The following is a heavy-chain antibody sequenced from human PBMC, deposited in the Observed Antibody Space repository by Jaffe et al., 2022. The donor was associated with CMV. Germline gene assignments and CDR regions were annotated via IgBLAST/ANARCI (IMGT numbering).Heavy chain of an antibody. CDR2: ISGSGGST. CDR1: GFTFSSYA. Sequence: EVQLLESGGGLVQPGGSLRLSCAASGFTFSSYAMSWVRQAPGKGLEWVSAISGSGGSTYYADSVKGRFTISRDNSKNTLYLQMNSLRAEDTAVYYCAKVAGSRGSLHYYYYGMDVWGQGTTVTVSS. D-gene: IGHD2-21*01. V-gene: IGHV3-23*01. J-gene: IGHJ6*02. CDR3: AKVAGSRGSLHYYYYGMDV.